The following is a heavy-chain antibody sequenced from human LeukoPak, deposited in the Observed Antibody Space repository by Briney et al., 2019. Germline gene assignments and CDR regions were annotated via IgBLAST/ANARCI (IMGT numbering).Heavy chain of an antibody. CDR2: IYYSGST. J-gene: IGHJ5*02. CDR3: ARDRRGPGFAYYYDSSGSPFDP. Sequence: SETLSLTCTVSGGSISSYYWSWIRQPPGKGLEWIGYIYYSGSTNYNPSLKSRVTISVDTSKNQFSLKLSSVTAADTAVYYCARDRRGPGFAYYYDSSGSPFDPWGQGTLVTVSS. D-gene: IGHD3-22*01. CDR1: GGSISSYY. V-gene: IGHV4-59*12.